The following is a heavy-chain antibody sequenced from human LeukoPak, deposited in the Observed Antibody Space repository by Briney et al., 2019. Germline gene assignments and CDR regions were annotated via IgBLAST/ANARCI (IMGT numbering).Heavy chain of an antibody. D-gene: IGHD4-17*01. J-gene: IGHJ3*01. CDR2: IRGSGGGS. CDR1: GFPFSDYA. CDR3: GRDPNGDYVGAFEF. V-gene: IGHV3-23*01. Sequence: GGSLRLSCEASGFPFSDYAMTWVRQAPGKGLEWVSSIRGSGGGSSYADSVKGRFTMTRDNSKSTLYLQMNSLRAGDTAVYFCGRDPNGDYVGAFEFWGQGTLVTVSS.